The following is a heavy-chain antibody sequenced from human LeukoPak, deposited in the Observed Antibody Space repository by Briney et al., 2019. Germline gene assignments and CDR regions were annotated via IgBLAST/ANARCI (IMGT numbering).Heavy chain of an antibody. Sequence: PSETLSLTCTVSGYSISSGYYWGWIRQPPGKGLEWIGSIYHSGSTYYNPSLKSRVTISVDTSKNQFSLKLSSVTAADTAVYYCARDLAGFDPWGQGTLVTVSS. CDR1: GYSISSGYY. D-gene: IGHD3-16*01. V-gene: IGHV4-38-2*02. CDR3: ARDLAGFDP. CDR2: IYHSGST. J-gene: IGHJ5*02.